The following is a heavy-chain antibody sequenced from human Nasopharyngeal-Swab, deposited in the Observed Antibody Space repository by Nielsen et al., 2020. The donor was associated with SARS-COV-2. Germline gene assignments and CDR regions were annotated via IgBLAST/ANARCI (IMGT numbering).Heavy chain of an antibody. V-gene: IGHV6-1*01. Sequence: LSLPCAISGDSVSSSSAAWNCIRQSPSRGLAWLGRTYYRSKWYNDYAVSVKSRITINPDTSKNQFSLHLNSVTPEDTAVYYCARARGAYGDYYYYYYTDVWGKGTTVTVSS. CDR1: GDSVSSSSAA. CDR3: ARARGAYGDYYYYYYTDV. J-gene: IGHJ6*03. D-gene: IGHD4-17*01. CDR2: TYYRSKWYN.